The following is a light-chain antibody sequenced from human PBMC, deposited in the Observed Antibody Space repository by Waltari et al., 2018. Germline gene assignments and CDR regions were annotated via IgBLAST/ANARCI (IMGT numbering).Light chain of an antibody. CDR1: QSISRY. J-gene: IGKJ1*01. CDR3: QKYGSLPAT. CDR2: DAS. Sequence: EIMLTQSPGTLSLSPGERATLSCRASQSISRYLAWYQHIPGQAPRLLIYDASTRATGIPDRFSGSVSGTDFSLTISRLEPEDFAVYYCQKYGSLPATFGQGTKVEIK. V-gene: IGKV3-20*01.